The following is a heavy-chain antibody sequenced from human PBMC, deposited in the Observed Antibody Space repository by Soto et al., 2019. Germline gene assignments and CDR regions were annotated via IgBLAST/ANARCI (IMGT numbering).Heavy chain of an antibody. CDR1: VFTLYDYS. CDR3: EKSAEDGPNYYYGMDV. J-gene: IGHJ6*02. D-gene: IGHD6-13*01. Sequence: SXRLSCSGSVFTLYDYSIHLFRQAPGKGLELVSGISWNSGSIGYADSVNGRFTISRDNAKNSLYLQMKSLRAEDTALYYCEKSAEDGPNYYYGMDVWGQGTTVTVSS. V-gene: IGHV3-9*01. CDR2: ISWNSGSI.